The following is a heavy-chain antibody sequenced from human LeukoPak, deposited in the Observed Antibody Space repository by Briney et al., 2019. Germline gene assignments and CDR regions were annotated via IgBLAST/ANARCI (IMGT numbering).Heavy chain of an antibody. V-gene: IGHV1-69*13. J-gene: IGHJ4*02. CDR2: IIPIFGTA. D-gene: IGHD3-16*01. CDR3: ARYVLTRYYFDY. CDR1: GGTFSSYA. Sequence: SVKVSCKASGGTFSSYAISWVRQAPGQGLEWMGGIIPIFGTANCAQKFQGRVTITADESTSTAYMELSSLRSEDTAVYYCARYVLTRYYFDYWGQGTLVTVSS.